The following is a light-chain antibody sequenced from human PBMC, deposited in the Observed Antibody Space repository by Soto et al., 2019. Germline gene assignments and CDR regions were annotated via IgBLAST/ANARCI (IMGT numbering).Light chain of an antibody. Sequence: DVHLTQSPSTLSASIGDRVTITCRASQSVDIWLAWFQQKPGKAPKVIISKVSRLGSGVPSRFSGSGSGTEFTLTISSLQPDDFATYYCQLYIGHSPWTFGQGTKVEMK. CDR1: QSVDIW. V-gene: IGKV1-5*03. J-gene: IGKJ1*01. CDR3: QLYIGHSPWT. CDR2: KVS.